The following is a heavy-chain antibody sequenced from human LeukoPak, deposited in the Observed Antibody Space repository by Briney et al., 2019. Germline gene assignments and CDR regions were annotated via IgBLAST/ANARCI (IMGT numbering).Heavy chain of an antibody. CDR2: ISYDGSNK. CDR1: GFTFSSYA. J-gene: IGHJ6*02. V-gene: IGHV3-30-3*01. D-gene: IGHD3-3*01. CDR3: AKPICEVIPHRYLMDV. Sequence: GGSLRLSCAASGFTFSSYAMHWVRQAPGKGLEWVAVISYDGSNKYYADSVRGRFTISRDNSKNTLYLQMNSLRAEDTAVYYCAKPICEVIPHRYLMDVWSQGTKVTV.